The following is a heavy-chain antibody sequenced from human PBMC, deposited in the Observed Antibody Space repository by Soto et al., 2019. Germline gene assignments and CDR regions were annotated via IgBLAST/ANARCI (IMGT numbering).Heavy chain of an antibody. J-gene: IGHJ6*02. V-gene: IGHV3-30-3*01. D-gene: IGHD1-1*01. CDR1: GFTFSSYA. Sequence: QVQLVESGGGVVQPGRSLRLSCAASGFTFSSYAMHWVRQAPGKGLEWVAVISYDGSNKYYADSVKGRFTISRDNSKNPESLRMHSLRAEDTAVYYCARDMIVQLDRRVYYYYGMDVWGQGTKVTVSS. CDR3: ARDMIVQLDRRVYYYYGMDV. CDR2: ISYDGSNK.